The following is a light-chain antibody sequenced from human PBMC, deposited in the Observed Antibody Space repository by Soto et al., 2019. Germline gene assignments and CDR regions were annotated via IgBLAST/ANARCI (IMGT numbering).Light chain of an antibody. Sequence: EIVMTQSPATLSVSPGERATLSCRASESVSTYLAWYQQKPCQSPRLLIYGASTRATGVPARISGSGSGTEFTLTISSLQSEDFGVYYCQKYYQWPLTFGGGTKVEIK. CDR3: QKYYQWPLT. J-gene: IGKJ4*01. CDR1: ESVSTY. CDR2: GAS. V-gene: IGKV3-15*01.